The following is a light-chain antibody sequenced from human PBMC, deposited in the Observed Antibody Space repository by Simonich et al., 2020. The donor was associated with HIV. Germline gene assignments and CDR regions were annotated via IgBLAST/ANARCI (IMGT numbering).Light chain of an antibody. CDR1: QSVASN. CDR3: QQYNNWPSTFT. CDR2: GAS. V-gene: IGKV3-15*01. Sequence: EILMTQSPATLSVSPGERATLSCRTSQSVASNLAWYQQKPGQAPRLLIYGASSRATGIPARFSGSGFGTEFTLTISSMQSEDFAVYYCQQYNNWPSTFTFGPGTKVDIK. J-gene: IGKJ3*01.